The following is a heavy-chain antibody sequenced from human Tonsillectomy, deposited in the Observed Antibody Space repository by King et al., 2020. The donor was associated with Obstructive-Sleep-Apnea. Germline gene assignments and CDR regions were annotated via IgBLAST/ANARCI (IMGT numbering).Heavy chain of an antibody. J-gene: IGHJ4*02. D-gene: IGHD6-19*01. CDR2: INGNSKKI. CDR1: GFTLSSYT. V-gene: IGHV3-48*04. Sequence: VQLVESVGGSVQPGGSLRLSCVGSGFTLSSYTMNWVRQAPGRGLEWVSYINGNSKKIYYADSVKGRFTISRDNAKNTLYLQMNSVRAEDTAVDSCAKCSTSGWYSGYWGQGTLVTVSS. CDR3: AKCSTSGWYSGY.